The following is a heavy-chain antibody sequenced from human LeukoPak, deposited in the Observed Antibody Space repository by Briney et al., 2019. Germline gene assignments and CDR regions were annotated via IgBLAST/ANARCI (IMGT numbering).Heavy chain of an antibody. J-gene: IGHJ4*02. D-gene: IGHD3-22*01. Sequence: PGGSLRLSCAASGFTFSTFPMHWVRQAPGKGPEWVALIQDDGATTNYADSVRGRFTISRDNSKSTVYLQMNSLKPDDTAVYYCATQSITLVVVISPFDYWGQGTLVTVS. CDR3: ATQSITLVVVISPFDY. CDR1: GFTFSTFP. CDR2: IQDDGATT. V-gene: IGHV3-30*02.